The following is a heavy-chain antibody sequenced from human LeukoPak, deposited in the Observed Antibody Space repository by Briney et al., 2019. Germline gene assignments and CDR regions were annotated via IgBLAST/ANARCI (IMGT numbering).Heavy chain of an antibody. CDR1: GFTFSSYG. V-gene: IGHV3-30*02. CDR3: AKDLRLRRQSGGRFDP. J-gene: IGHJ5*02. D-gene: IGHD5/OR15-5a*01. CDR2: IRYDGSNK. Sequence: GGSLRLSCAASGFTFSSYGMHWVRQAPGKGLEWVAFIRYDGSNKYYADSVKGRFTISRDNSKNTLYLQMNSLRAEDTAVYYCAKDLRLRRQSGGRFDPWGQGTLVTVSS.